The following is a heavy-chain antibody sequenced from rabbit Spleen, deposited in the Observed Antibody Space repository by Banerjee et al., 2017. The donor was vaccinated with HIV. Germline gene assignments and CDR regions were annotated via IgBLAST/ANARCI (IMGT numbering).Heavy chain of an antibody. D-gene: IGHD7-1*01. J-gene: IGHJ4*01. CDR2: LTEPIFGTT. CDR3: ARGPPYAGYTTYGYVYFNL. CDR1: GLSFSSTYY. V-gene: IGHV1S45*01. Sequence: QEQLEESGGDLVKPEGSLTLTCTASGLSFSSTYYMTWVRQAPGKGLEWIGLTEPIFGTTYYANWVNGRFTISSDNAQNTLYLQMKSLTAADTATYFCARGPPYAGYTTYGYVYFNLWGPGTLVTVS.